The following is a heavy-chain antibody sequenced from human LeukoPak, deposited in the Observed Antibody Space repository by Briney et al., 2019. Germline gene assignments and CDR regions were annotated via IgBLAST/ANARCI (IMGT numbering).Heavy chain of an antibody. D-gene: IGHD3-22*01. CDR2: IYHSGST. CDR1: GGSISSSNW. Sequence: PSETLSLTCAVSGGSISSSNWWSWVRQPPGKGLEWIGEIYHSGSTYYNPSLKSRVTISVDTSKNQFSLKLSSVTAADTAVYYCARVTGYMIEDYFDYWGQGTLVTVSS. J-gene: IGHJ4*02. V-gene: IGHV4-4*02. CDR3: ARVTGYMIEDYFDY.